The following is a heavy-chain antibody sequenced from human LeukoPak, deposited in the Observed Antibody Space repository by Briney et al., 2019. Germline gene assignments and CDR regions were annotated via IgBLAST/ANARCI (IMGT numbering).Heavy chain of an antibody. Sequence: GGSLRLSCAASGFTFSSYWMHWVRQAPGKGLVWVSRISGDGSGTNYADSVKGRFTISRDNAKNTLYLQMNSLRAEDTAVYYCARSIVGAALDSWGQGTLVTVSS. D-gene: IGHD1-26*01. J-gene: IGHJ4*02. V-gene: IGHV3-74*01. CDR3: ARSIVGAALDS. CDR1: GFTFSSYW. CDR2: ISGDGSGT.